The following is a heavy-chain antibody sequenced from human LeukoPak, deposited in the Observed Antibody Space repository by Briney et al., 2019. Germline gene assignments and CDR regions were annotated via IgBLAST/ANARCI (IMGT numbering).Heavy chain of an antibody. J-gene: IGHJ5*02. CDR1: GFTFSSYD. D-gene: IGHD3-10*01. CDR3: ARVTMVRGVIGSIDP. Sequence: GGSLRLSCAASGFTFSSYDMHWARQATGKGLEWVSAIGTAGDTYYPGSVKGRFTISRENAKNSLYLQMNSLRAEDTAVYYCARVTMVRGVIGSIDPWGQGTLVTVSS. V-gene: IGHV3-13*01. CDR2: IGTAGDT.